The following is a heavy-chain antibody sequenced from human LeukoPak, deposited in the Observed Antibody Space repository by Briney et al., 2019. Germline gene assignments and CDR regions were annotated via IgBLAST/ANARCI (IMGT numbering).Heavy chain of an antibody. CDR3: ARDLVWEIPFDY. Sequence: GGSLRLSCAASGFTFSSYNMNWVRQAPGKGLEWVSSISSSSTYIYYADSVKGRFTISRDNAKNSLYLQMNSLRAEDTAVYYCARDLVWEIPFDYWGQGTLVTVSS. CDR1: GFTFSSYN. V-gene: IGHV3-21*01. J-gene: IGHJ4*02. D-gene: IGHD1-26*01. CDR2: ISSSSTYI.